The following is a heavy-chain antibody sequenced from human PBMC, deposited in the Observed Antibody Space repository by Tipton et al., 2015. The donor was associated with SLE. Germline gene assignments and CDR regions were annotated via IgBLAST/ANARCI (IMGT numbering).Heavy chain of an antibody. CDR1: GFTFSSYW. D-gene: IGHD5-18*01. V-gene: IGHV3-74*03. CDR3: ARAPTALYYYGMDV. CDR2: ISNDGSST. J-gene: IGHJ6*02. Sequence: SLRLSCAASGFTFSSYWMHWVRQAPGKGLVWVSRISNDGSSTTYADSVKGRFTISRDNAKNTLYLQMNSLRAEDTAVYYCARAPTALYYYGMDVWGQGTTVTVSS.